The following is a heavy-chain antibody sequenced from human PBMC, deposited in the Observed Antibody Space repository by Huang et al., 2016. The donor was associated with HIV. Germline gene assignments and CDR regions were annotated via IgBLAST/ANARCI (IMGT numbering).Heavy chain of an antibody. V-gene: IGHV4-39*01. J-gene: IGHJ3*02. CDR3: ARHFSYYDSSGYTPWDAFDI. Sequence: QLQLQGSGPGLVKPSETLSLTCTVSGGSITSSSYYWGWIRQPPGKGLEWVGSIYYSVSTDHDPSLKSRVTVSVDTSKNQFSLKLSSVTAADTAVYYCARHFSYYDSSGYTPWDAFDIWGQGTMVTVSS. CDR2: IYYSVST. CDR1: GGSITSSSYY. D-gene: IGHD3-22*01.